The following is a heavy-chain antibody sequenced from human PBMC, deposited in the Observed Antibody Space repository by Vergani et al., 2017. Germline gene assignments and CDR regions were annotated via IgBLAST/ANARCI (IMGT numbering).Heavy chain of an antibody. CDR1: GFTVSSNY. J-gene: IGHJ2*01. CDR2: IYSGGST. Sequence: EVQPVESGGGLVQPGGSLRLSCAASGFTVSSNYMSWVRQAPGKGLEWVSVIYSGGSTYYADSVKGRFTISRDNSKKTLYLQMNSLRAEDTAVYYCARLAVAAYFDLWGRGTLVTVSS. D-gene: IGHD6-19*01. CDR3: ARLAVAAYFDL. V-gene: IGHV3-66*02.